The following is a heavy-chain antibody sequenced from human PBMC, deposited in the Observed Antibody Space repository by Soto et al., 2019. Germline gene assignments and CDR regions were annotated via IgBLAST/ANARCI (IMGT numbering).Heavy chain of an antibody. CDR2: FDPEDGET. CDR3: ATDSRYCSGGSCYYMDV. CDR1: GYTLTELS. Sequence: ASVKVSCKVSGYTLTELSMHWVRQAPGKGLEWMGGFDPEDGETIYAQKFQGRVTMTEDTSTDTAYMELSSLRSEDTAVYYCATDSRYCSGGSCYYMDVWGKGTTVTVSS. J-gene: IGHJ6*03. D-gene: IGHD2-15*01. V-gene: IGHV1-24*01.